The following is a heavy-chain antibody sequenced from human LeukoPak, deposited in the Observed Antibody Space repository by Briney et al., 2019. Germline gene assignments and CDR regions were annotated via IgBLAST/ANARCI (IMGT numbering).Heavy chain of an antibody. CDR1: GYSFTAYG. V-gene: IGHV1-18*01. J-gene: IGHJ4*02. CDR3: ARDRDDSFDY. D-gene: IGHD5-24*01. CDR2: ISTYSGNT. Sequence: ASVKVSCKASGYSFTAYGFSWVRQAPGQGLEWIGWISTYSGNTNYVQKFQGRVTMTTDTSTSTAYMELRSLRSDDTAVYYCARDRDDSFDYRGQGTLVTVSS.